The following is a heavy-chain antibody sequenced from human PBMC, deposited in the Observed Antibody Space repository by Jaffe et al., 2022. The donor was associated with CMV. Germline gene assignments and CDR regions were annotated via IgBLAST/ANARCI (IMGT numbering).Heavy chain of an antibody. CDR2: IRSKAYGGTT. D-gene: IGHD1-26*01. V-gene: IGHV3-49*04. Sequence: EVQLVESGGGLVQPGRSLRLSCTASGFTFGDYAMSWVRQAPGKGLEWVGFIRSKAYGGTTEYAASVKGRFTISRDDSKSIAYLQMNSLKTEDTAVYYCTRDGEWELPIDYWGQGTLVTVSS. J-gene: IGHJ4*02. CDR3: TRDGEWELPIDY. CDR1: GFTFGDYA.